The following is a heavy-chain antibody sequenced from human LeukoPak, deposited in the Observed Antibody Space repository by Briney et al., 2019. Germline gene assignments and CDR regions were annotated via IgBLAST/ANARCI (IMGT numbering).Heavy chain of an antibody. Sequence: ASETLSLTCAVYGGSFSGYYWSWIRQPPGKGLEWIGEINHSGSTNYNPSLKSRVTISVDTSKNQFSLKLSSVTAADTAVYYCARRKYYDILTGYYIPFDYWGQGTLVTVPS. V-gene: IGHV4-34*01. CDR3: ARRKYYDILTGYYIPFDY. D-gene: IGHD3-9*01. CDR1: GGSFSGYY. J-gene: IGHJ4*02. CDR2: INHSGST.